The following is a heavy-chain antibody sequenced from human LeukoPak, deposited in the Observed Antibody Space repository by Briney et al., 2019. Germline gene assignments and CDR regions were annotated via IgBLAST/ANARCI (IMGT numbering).Heavy chain of an antibody. CDR2: ISYDGSNK. D-gene: IGHD3-10*01. CDR3: ARGGMVRRVMGALDI. J-gene: IGHJ3*02. CDR1: GFTFSSYA. V-gene: IGHV3-30-3*01. Sequence: GRSLRLSCAASGFTFSSYAMHWVRQAPGKGLEWVAVISYDGSNKYYADSVKGRFTISRDNSKNTLYLQMNSLRAEDTAVFYCARGGMVRRVMGALDIWGQGTLVTVSS.